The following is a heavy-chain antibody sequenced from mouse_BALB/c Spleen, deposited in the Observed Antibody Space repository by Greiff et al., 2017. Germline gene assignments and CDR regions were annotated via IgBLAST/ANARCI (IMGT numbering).Heavy chain of an antibody. D-gene: IGHD2-1*01. Sequence: QVTLKESGPGILQPSQTLSLTCSFSGFSLSTSGMSVGWIRQPSGKGLEWLAHIWWNDDKYYNPALKSRLTISKDTSNNQVFLKIASVVTADTATYYCARIWNYGNGVPYYAMDYWGQGTSVTVSS. V-gene: IGHV8-8*01. CDR2: IWWNDDK. CDR3: ARIWNYGNGVPYYAMDY. J-gene: IGHJ4*01. CDR1: GFSLSTSGMS.